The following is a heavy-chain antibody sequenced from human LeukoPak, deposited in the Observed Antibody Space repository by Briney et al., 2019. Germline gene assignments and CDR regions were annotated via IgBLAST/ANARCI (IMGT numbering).Heavy chain of an antibody. J-gene: IGHJ6*03. CDR1: GFTFSSYS. CDR3: ARAPRPTPAGSGWYHYYYYYYMDV. D-gene: IGHD6-19*01. V-gene: IGHV3-21*01. Sequence: GGSLRLSCAASGFTFSSYSMNWVRQAPGKGLEWVSSISSSSSYIYYADSVKGRFTISRDNAKNSLYLQMNSLRAEDTAVYYCARAPRPTPAGSGWYHYYYYYYMDVWGKGTTVTVSS. CDR2: ISSSSSYI.